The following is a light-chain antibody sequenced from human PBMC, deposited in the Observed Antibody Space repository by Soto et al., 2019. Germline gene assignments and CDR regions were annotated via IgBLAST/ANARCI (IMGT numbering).Light chain of an antibody. Sequence: QSALTQPRSVSGSPGQSVTSSCTGTSSAVVVSWYQQPPGKAPKLIISDVTYRPSGVPDRFSGSKSGNTASLTIYGRQAEDEAEYYFCSYGLTFVPLGGVNKLTV. CDR1: SSAVVV. J-gene: IGLJ2*01. CDR3: CSYGLTFVP. CDR2: DVT. V-gene: IGLV2-11*01.